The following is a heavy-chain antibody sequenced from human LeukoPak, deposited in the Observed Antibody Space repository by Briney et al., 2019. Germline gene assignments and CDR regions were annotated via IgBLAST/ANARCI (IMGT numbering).Heavy chain of an antibody. D-gene: IGHD2-2*01. CDR2: IYYSGDT. CDR3: ARFRVTAATAYFDY. CDR1: GGSISSSSHY. J-gene: IGHJ4*02. Sequence: PSETLSLTCTVSGGSISSSSHYWGWIRQPPGKGLEWIGSIYYSGDTYYNPSLKSRVTMSVDTSKNQFSLKLSSVTAADTAVYYCARFRVTAATAYFDYWGQGTLVTVSS. V-gene: IGHV4-39*07.